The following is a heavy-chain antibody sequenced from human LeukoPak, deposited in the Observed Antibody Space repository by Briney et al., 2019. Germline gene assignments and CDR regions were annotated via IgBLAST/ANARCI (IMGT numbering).Heavy chain of an antibody. CDR3: TTGSSGWRYFDY. CDR2: IKSRTDGGTT. J-gene: IGHJ4*02. V-gene: IGHV3-15*01. D-gene: IGHD6-19*01. Sequence: PGGSLRLSCAASGFTFSDAWMSWVRQAPGKGLEWVGHIKSRTDGGTTDYAAPVEGRFTISRDNSENTLSLQMNSLKTEDTAVYYCTTGSSGWRYFDYWGQGTLVTVSS. CDR1: GFTFSDAW.